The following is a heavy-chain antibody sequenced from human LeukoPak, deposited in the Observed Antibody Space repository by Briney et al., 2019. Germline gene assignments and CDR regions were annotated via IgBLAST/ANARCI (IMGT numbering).Heavy chain of an antibody. D-gene: IGHD6-6*01. CDR2: IYWDDDK. CDR1: GFSLTTSGVG. Sequence: NKSGPTLVKPTQTLTLTCTFSGFSLTTSGVGVGWNRQPPGKALEWLALIYWDDDKRYSPSLKSRLTITKDTSKNQVVLTMTNMDSVDAATYFCARFKYYFDYWGQGLLVAVSS. J-gene: IGHJ4*02. CDR3: ARFKYYFDY. V-gene: IGHV2-5*02.